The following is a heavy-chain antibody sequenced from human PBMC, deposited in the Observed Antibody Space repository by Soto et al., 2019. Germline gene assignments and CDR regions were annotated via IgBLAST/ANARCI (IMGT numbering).Heavy chain of an antibody. V-gene: IGHV3-23*01. D-gene: IGHD4-17*01. CDR2: ISGSGGST. CDR1: GFTFSSYA. CDR3: AKGGGLYGDYEYEFDY. J-gene: IGHJ4*02. Sequence: GGSLRLSCAAPGFTFSSYAMSWVRQAPGKGLEWVSAISGSGGSTYYADSVKGRFTISRDNSKNTLYLQMNSLRAEDTAVYYCAKGGGLYGDYEYEFDYWGQGTLVTVSS.